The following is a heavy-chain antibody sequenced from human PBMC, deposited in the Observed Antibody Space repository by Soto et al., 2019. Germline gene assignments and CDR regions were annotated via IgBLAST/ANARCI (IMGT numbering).Heavy chain of an antibody. CDR1: GFTFSTYG. D-gene: IGHD2-2*01. Sequence: QVQLVESGGGVVQPGRSLRLSCAASGFTFSTYGMHWVRQAPGKGLEWVAVISYDGSNKYYADSVKGRFTISRDNSKNTLYLQMNSLRAEDTAVYYCAKDGGIVLVPAASSLGDYWGQGTLVTVSS. J-gene: IGHJ4*02. CDR3: AKDGGIVLVPAASSLGDY. CDR2: ISYDGSNK. V-gene: IGHV3-30*18.